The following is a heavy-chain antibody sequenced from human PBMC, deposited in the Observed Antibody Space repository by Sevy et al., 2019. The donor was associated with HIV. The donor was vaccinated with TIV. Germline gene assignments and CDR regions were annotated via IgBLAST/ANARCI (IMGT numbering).Heavy chain of an antibody. CDR3: AKYMVRGVIITPYGMDV. CDR2: ISGSGGST. V-gene: IGHV3-23*01. CDR1: GFTFSSYA. Sequence: GGSLRLSCAASGFTFSSYAMSWVRQAPGKGLEWVSAISGSGGSTYYADSGKGRFTISRDNSKNTLYLQMNSLRAEDTAVYYCAKYMVRGVIITPYGMDVWGQGTTVTVSS. J-gene: IGHJ6*02. D-gene: IGHD3-10*01.